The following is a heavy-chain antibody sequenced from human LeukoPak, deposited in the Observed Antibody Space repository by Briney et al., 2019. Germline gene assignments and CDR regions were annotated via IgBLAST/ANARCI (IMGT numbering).Heavy chain of an antibody. D-gene: IGHD3-9*01. Sequence: ASVKVPCKASGGTFSDHGVSWVRQAPGQGLEWMGGIIPTFGIAYYAQKFQGRVTITADESTNTAYMELSSLRSEGTAVYYCGIAYYDFLTRSSQAFYYYHINVWGKGTTVTVSS. CDR3: GIAYYDFLTRSSQAFYYYHINV. CDR1: GGTFSDHG. CDR2: IIPTFGIA. V-gene: IGHV1-69*13. J-gene: IGHJ6*03.